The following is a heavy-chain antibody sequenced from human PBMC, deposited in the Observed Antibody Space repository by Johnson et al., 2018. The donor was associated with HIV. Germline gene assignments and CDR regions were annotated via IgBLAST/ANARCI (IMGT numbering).Heavy chain of an antibody. V-gene: IGHV3-7*01. CDR3: ERGYNSAFDI. CDR1: GFTFSSYW. J-gene: IGHJ3*02. CDR2: IKQDGSEK. Sequence: EVQLMESGGGVVQPGGSLRLSCAVSGFTFSSYWMSWVRQAPGKGLEWVANIKQDGSEKYYVDSVKGRFTISRDNAKSSLFLQMNSLRADDTAVYYCERGYNSAFDIWGQGTMVTVSS. D-gene: IGHD1-1*01.